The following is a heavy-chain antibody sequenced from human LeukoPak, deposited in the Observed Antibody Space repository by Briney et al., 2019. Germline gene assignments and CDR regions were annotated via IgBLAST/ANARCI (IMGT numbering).Heavy chain of an antibody. D-gene: IGHD6-19*01. Sequence: SETLSLTCAVYGGSFSGYYWSWIRQPPGKGLEWIGEINHSGSTNYNPSLKSRVTISVDTSKNQFSLKLSSVTAADTAVYYCARDIAVAGTNYWGQGTLVTVSS. J-gene: IGHJ4*02. CDR2: INHSGST. CDR1: GGSFSGYY. CDR3: ARDIAVAGTNY. V-gene: IGHV4-34*01.